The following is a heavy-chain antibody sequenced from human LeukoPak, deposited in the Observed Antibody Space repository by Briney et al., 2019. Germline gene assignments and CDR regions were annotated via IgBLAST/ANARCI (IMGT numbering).Heavy chain of an antibody. D-gene: IGHD3-22*01. J-gene: IGHJ4*02. V-gene: IGHV3-7*01. CDR3: ARGADYYDSSGYYEGGVYY. Sequence: GGSLRLSCAASGFTFSSYWMSWVRQAPGKGLEWVANIKQDGSEKYYVDSVKGRFTISRDNAKNSLYLQMNSLRAEDTAVYYCARGADYYDSSGYYEGGVYYWGQGTLVTVSS. CDR1: GFTFSSYW. CDR2: IKQDGSEK.